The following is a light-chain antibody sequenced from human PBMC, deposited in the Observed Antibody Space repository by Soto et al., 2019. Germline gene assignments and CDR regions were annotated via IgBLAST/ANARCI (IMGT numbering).Light chain of an antibody. CDR2: EDN. V-gene: IGLV6-57*02. J-gene: IGLJ3*02. CDR1: SGTIASNY. CDR3: QSYDDSDHGV. Sequence: NFMLTQPHSVSESPGKTVTISCTGSSGTIASNYVQWYQQRPGSAPTIVIYEDNQRPSGVPDRFSGSIDSSSNSASLTISGLKTEDEADYYCQSYDDSDHGVFGGGTKLTVL.